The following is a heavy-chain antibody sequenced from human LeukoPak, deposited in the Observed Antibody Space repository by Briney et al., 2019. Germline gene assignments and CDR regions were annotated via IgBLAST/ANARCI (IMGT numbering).Heavy chain of an antibody. CDR3: ASSSGHSY. D-gene: IGHD3-22*01. CDR2: ISYDGSNK. V-gene: IGHV3-30*04. CDR1: GFTFSSYA. J-gene: IGHJ4*02. Sequence: GGSLRLSCAASGFTFSSYAMHWVRQAPGKGLEWVAVISYDGSNKYYADSVKGRFTISMDNAKNSLYLQMNSLRAEDTAVYYCASSSGHSYWGQGTLVTVSS.